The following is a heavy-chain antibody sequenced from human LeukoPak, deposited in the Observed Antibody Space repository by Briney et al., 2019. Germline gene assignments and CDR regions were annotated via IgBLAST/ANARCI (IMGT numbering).Heavy chain of an antibody. CDR1: GASIRSNY. D-gene: IGHD3-22*01. V-gene: IGHV4-4*07. CDR2: IYSSGST. Sequence: SETLSLTCTVSGASIRSNYWSWIRQPAGQGLEWIGLIYSSGSTNHSPSLNSRVTMSLDTSKNQFSLKLTSVTAADTAVYYCARGPMTYYYGSSASPPRLNYYFDSWGLGTLVTVSS. J-gene: IGHJ4*02. CDR3: ARGPMTYYYGSSASPPRLNYYFDS.